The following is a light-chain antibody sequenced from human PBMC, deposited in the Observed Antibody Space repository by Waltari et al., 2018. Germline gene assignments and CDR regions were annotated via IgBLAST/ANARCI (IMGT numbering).Light chain of an antibody. J-gene: IGKJ1*01. CDR2: GTS. Sequence: DIVMTQSPATLSLSPGESATLSCRASQSVRSTFAWFQQKPGQPPRLLSYGTSTRATGIPARFSGSGSGTEFSLTISSLQPEDFATYYCQQYDHWPWTFGQGTRVEAK. CDR1: QSVRST. CDR3: QQYDHWPWT. V-gene: IGKV3D-15*01.